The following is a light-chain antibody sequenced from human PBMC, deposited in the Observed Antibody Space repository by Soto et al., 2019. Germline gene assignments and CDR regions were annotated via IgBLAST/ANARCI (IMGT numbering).Light chain of an antibody. CDR2: WAS. J-gene: IGKJ2*01. V-gene: IGKV4-1*01. CDR1: QSVLRSSNNKDD. Sequence: DIVMTQSPDSLAVSLGERATINCKPSQSVLRSSNNKDDLAWYQQRPGQPPKMLIYWASTREPGVPDRFSGSGSGTDFTLTIRSLQAEDVAVYYCQQYYSSPVTFGQGTKLEIK. CDR3: QQYYSSPVT.